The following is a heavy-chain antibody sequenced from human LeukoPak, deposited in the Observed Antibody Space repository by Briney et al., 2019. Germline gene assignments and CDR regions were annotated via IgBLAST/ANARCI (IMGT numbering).Heavy chain of an antibody. V-gene: IGHV1-2*02. J-gene: IGHJ5*02. Sequence: ASVKVSCKASGYTFTGYYMHWVRQAPGQGLEWMGWINPNSGGTNYAQKFQVRVTMTRDTSISTVYMELSRLRSDDTAVYYCARGPLILEGDWFDPWGQGTLVTVSS. CDR2: INPNSGGT. CDR1: GYTFTGYY. CDR3: ARGPLILEGDWFDP. D-gene: IGHD3-3*01.